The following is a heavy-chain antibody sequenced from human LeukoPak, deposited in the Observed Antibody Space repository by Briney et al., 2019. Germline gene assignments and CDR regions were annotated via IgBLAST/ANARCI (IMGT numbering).Heavy chain of an antibody. D-gene: IGHD1-26*01. CDR3: ARGLGHDAFDI. Sequence: SETLSLTCTVSGGSISSYYWSWIRQPPGKGLEWIGYIYYSASTNYNPSLKSRVTISVDTSKNQFSLKLSSVTAADTAVYYCARGLGHDAFDIWGQGTMVTVSS. CDR2: IYYSAST. V-gene: IGHV4-59*01. J-gene: IGHJ3*02. CDR1: GGSISSYY.